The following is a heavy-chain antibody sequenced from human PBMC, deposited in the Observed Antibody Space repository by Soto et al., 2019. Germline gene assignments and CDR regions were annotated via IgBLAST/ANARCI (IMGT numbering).Heavy chain of an antibody. CDR2: IYYSVST. CDR3: ARHPSEYSTGASDI. J-gene: IGHJ3*02. CDR1: GGSISSSSYY. D-gene: IGHD6-6*01. V-gene: IGHV4-39*01. Sequence: PSETLSLTCTVSGGSISSSSYYWGWILQPPGKGLEWIGSIYYSVSTYYNPSLKSRVTISVDTSKNQFSLKLSSVTAADTAVYYCARHPSEYSTGASDIWGHGKQVNVS.